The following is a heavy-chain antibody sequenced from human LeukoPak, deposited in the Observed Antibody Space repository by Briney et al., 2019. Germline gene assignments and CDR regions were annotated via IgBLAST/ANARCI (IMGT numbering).Heavy chain of an antibody. Sequence: ASVKLSCKASGGTFSTYAISWVRQAPGQGLEWVGRIVPILGTANYAQNFQGRVTITADRSTTTVYMELSSLRSEDTAVYYCARVPQGSSWPYYFDYWGQGTLVTVSS. CDR3: ARVPQGSSWPYYFDY. D-gene: IGHD6-13*01. J-gene: IGHJ4*02. CDR1: GGTFSTYA. V-gene: IGHV1-69*04. CDR2: IVPILGTA.